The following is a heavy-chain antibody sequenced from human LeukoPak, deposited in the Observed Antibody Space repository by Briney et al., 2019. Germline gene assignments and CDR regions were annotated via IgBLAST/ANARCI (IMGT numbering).Heavy chain of an antibody. D-gene: IGHD2-2*01. J-gene: IGHJ6*03. CDR2: IDHSGST. CDR3: ARVPHCTSTSCYVGGYHMDV. CDR1: GYSISSGYY. V-gene: IGHV4-38-2*02. Sequence: SETLSLTCTVSGYSISSGYYWGWIRQPPGKGLEWIGSIDHSGSTNDNPSLKSRVTVSVDTSKNQFSLKPSSVTAADTAVYYCARVPHCTSTSCYVGGYHMDVWGKGTTVTVSS.